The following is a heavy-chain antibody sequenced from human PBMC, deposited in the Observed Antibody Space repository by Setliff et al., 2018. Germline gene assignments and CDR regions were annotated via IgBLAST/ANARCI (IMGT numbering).Heavy chain of an antibody. CDR1: GFTFSTYS. Sequence: LRLSCAASGFTFSTYSFHWVRQAPGKGLDWVSSISSNSNYIYYADSLKGRFTISRDNAKNSLYLQMDSLTAEDTAVYYCARGSLSGTTYPNDYWGQGTLVTVS. CDR2: ISSNSNYI. D-gene: IGHD1-7*01. CDR3: ARGSLSGTTYPNDY. J-gene: IGHJ4*02. V-gene: IGHV3-21*01.